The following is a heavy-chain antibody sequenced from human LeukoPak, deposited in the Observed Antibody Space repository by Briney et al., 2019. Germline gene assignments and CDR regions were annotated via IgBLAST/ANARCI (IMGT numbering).Heavy chain of an antibody. D-gene: IGHD3-9*01. J-gene: IGHJ4*02. Sequence: GGSLRLSCAASGFTFSSYAMSWVRQAPGKGLEWVSAISGSGGSTYYADSVKGRFTISRDNSKNTLYLQMNSLRAEDTAVYYCAKDHLQGLDILTALDYWGQGTLVTVSS. CDR3: AKDHLQGLDILTALDY. CDR2: ISGSGGST. CDR1: GFTFSSYA. V-gene: IGHV3-23*01.